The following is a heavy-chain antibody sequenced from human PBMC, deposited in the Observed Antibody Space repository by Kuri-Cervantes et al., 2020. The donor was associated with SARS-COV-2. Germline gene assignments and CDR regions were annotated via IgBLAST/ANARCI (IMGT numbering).Heavy chain of an antibody. CDR2: ISYDGSNK. J-gene: IGHJ3*02. D-gene: IGHD3-16*01. CDR1: GFTFSSYA. V-gene: IGHV3-30-3*01. Sequence: GESLKTSCAASGFTFSSYAMHWVRQAPGKGLEWVAVISYDGSNKYYADSVKGRFTISRDNSKNTLYLQMNSLRAEDTAVYYCAREGVFCDAFDIWGQGTMVTVSS. CDR3: AREGVFCDAFDI.